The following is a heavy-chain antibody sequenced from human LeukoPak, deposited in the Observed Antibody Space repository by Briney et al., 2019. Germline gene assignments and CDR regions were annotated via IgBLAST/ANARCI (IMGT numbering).Heavy chain of an antibody. D-gene: IGHD6-13*01. CDR3: AIVPSIAAVVIRLYY. Sequence: PGGSLRLSCAASGFTFSTYAMYWVRQAPGKGLEWVAVISYDGSNKYYADSVKGRFTISRASSKNTMYLQMNSLRAEDTAIYYCAIVPSIAAVVIRLYYCGQAGQGTVS. J-gene: IGHJ4*02. V-gene: IGHV3-30-3*01. CDR2: ISYDGSNK. CDR1: GFTFSTYA.